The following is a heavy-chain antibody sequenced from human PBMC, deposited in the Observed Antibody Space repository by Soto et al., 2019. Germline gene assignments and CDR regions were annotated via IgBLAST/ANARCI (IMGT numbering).Heavy chain of an antibody. D-gene: IGHD6-13*01. J-gene: IGHJ3*02. Sequence: GGSLRLSCAASGFTFSNYWMTWVRQAPGKGLEWVADIKKDGSDKYYVDSVKGRFAISRDNAKNSLYLQMNSLRVEDTAVYFCARDLVCSSNCWGGFDIWGQGTMVTVSS. CDR1: GFTFSNYW. CDR2: IKKDGSDK. V-gene: IGHV3-7*01. CDR3: ARDLVCSSNCWGGFDI.